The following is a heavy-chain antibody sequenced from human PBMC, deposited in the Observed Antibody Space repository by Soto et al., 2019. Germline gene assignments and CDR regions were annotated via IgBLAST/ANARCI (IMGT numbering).Heavy chain of an antibody. CDR2: ISPYNGNT. Sequence: ASVKVSCTASGYTFTTYGISWVRQAPGQGLEWMGWISPYNGNTNYAQKLQGRVTMTTDTSTSTAYMELRSLRSDDTAVYYCASGPITIFGVARDFYWGQGTLVTVSS. CDR3: ASGPITIFGVARDFY. J-gene: IGHJ4*02. D-gene: IGHD3-3*01. V-gene: IGHV1-18*01. CDR1: GYTFTTYG.